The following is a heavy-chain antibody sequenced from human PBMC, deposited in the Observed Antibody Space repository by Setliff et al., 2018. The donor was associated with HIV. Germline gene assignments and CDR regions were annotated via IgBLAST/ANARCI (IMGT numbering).Heavy chain of an antibody. Sequence: GGSLRLSCVASGFTISVYNMHWVRQIPGKGLEWVAFIAFDGSNKYYIDSRKGRFTISRDNPKETVYLQINSLRVEDTAVYYCVKDRGSGSFAFDIWGQGTMVTVSS. D-gene: IGHD1-26*01. V-gene: IGHV3-30*02. J-gene: IGHJ3*02. CDR1: GFTISVYN. CDR3: VKDRGSGSFAFDI. CDR2: IAFDGSNK.